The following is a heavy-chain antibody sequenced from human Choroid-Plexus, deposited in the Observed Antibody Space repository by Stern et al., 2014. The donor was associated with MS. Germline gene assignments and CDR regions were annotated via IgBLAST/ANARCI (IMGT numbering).Heavy chain of an antibody. CDR2: LSYDGSNK. V-gene: IGHV3-30*18. J-gene: IGHJ5*02. CDR1: GFTFGSCA. D-gene: IGHD2/OR15-2a*01. Sequence: QVHLVESGGGVVQPGRPLRLSCVASGFTFGSCAMHWVRQAPGQGLEWIAGLSYDGSNKYDADSVKGRFTISRYNSQNTLYMQMSSLRPEDTAVYYCAKDRQYLTYFFDHWGQGSLVTVSS. CDR3: AKDRQYLTYFFDH.